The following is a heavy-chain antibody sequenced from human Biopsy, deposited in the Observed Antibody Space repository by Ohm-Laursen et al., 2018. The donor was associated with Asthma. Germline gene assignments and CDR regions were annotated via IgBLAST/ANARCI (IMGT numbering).Heavy chain of an antibody. D-gene: IGHD2-2*01. V-gene: IGHV1-69*11. CDR2: KKKKKNTT. CDR1: GGTFNTYV. J-gene: IGHJ4*02. CDR3: ARKAGSCISRTCYSLDF. Sequence: GASVKVSCKSLGGTFNTYVIGWVRKKKKKKKKKKKKKKKKKNTTTYPQKFQDRVTITADDSTSTVYMELSSLRSEDTAVYYCARKAGSCISRTCYSLDFWGQGTLVTVSS.